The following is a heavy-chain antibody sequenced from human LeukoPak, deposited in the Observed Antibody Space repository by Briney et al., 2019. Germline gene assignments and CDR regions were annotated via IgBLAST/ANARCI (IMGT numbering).Heavy chain of an antibody. Sequence: PGGSLRLSCAASGFTFSDYYMSWIRQAPGKGLEGVSYISSSGSTIYYADSVKGRFTISRDNAQNSLSLQMNSLRAEDTAVYYCARSTRRDTEVALAEYFQHWGQGTLVTVSS. V-gene: IGHV3-11*01. CDR1: GFTFSDYY. D-gene: IGHD5-18*01. J-gene: IGHJ1*01. CDR2: ISSSGSTI. CDR3: ARSTRRDTEVALAEYFQH.